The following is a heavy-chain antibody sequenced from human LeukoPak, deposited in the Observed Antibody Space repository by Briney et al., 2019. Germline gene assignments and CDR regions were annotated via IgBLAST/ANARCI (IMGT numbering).Heavy chain of an antibody. Sequence: PGGSLRLSCAASGFTFSNAWMSWVRQAPGKGLEWVGRIKSKTDGGTTDYAAPVKGRFTISRDDSKNTLYLQMNSLRAEDTAVYYCAKDNRLTMLRGVIILFNDYWGQGTLVTVSS. CDR1: GFTFSNAW. V-gene: IGHV3-15*01. CDR2: IKSKTDGGTT. CDR3: AKDNRLTMLRGVIILFNDY. D-gene: IGHD3-10*01. J-gene: IGHJ4*02.